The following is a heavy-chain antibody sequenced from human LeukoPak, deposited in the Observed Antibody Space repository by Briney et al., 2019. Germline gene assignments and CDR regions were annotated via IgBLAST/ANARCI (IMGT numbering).Heavy chain of an antibody. CDR3: AAGRRLGELFFDY. D-gene: IGHD3-10*01. J-gene: IGHJ4*02. V-gene: IGHV1-69*13. Sequence: SVKVSCKASEGTFGAYSLDWGRQAPGQGLEWLGGINPIFNILNYAQKFRGRVTITADESTNTAYMDLSSLKYDDTAVYYCAAGRRLGELFFDYWGQGALVTVSS. CDR2: INPIFNIL. CDR1: EGTFGAYS.